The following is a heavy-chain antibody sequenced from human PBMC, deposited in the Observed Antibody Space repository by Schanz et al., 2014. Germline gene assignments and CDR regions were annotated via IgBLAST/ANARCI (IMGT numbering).Heavy chain of an antibody. D-gene: IGHD6-19*01. V-gene: IGHV3-7*05. CDR2: IKQDGSEK. Sequence: EVQLVESGGGLVQPGESLRLSCAASGFSFSNYWMSWVRQAPGKGLEWVANIKQDGSEKYYVDSVKGRSTISRDNAKKSLYLRMNSLRAEDTAVYYCARDLISSGWYGWGQGTLVTVSS. CDR3: ARDLISSGWYG. CDR1: GFSFSNYW. J-gene: IGHJ4*02.